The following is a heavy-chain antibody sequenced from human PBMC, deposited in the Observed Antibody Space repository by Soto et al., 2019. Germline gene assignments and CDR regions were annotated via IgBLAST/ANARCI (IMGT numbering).Heavy chain of an antibody. J-gene: IGHJ4*02. Sequence: SETLSLTCTVSGGSISSTTYYWVWIRQPPGKGLEWIGYTYYSGSTNYNPSLKSRVTISVDTSKNQFSLKLSSVTAADTAVYYCARQLLSYGVPIWGQGTLVTVSS. D-gene: IGHD4-17*01. CDR2: TYYSGST. V-gene: IGHV4-61*05. CDR3: ARQLLSYGVPI. CDR1: GGSISSTTYY.